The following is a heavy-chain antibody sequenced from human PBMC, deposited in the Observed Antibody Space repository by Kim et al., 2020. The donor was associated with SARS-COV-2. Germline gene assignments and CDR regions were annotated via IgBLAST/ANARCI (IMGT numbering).Heavy chain of an antibody. D-gene: IGHD2-15*01. CDR3: AKRGNCDNFNCYFDF. CDR2: IGGYGGST. J-gene: IGHJ4*01. V-gene: IGHV3-23*01. Sequence: GGSLRLSCAASGFIFNNYAMNWVRQAPGKGLEWVSIIGGYGGSTYYADSVKGRFTISRDNSKNTLSLQMNSLRAEDTAIYYCAKRGNCDNFNCYFDFWGHGTLVTVSS. CDR1: GFIFNNYA.